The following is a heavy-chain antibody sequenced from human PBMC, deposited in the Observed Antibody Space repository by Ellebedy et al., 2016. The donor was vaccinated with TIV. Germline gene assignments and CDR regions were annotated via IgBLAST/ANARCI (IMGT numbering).Heavy chain of an antibody. CDR1: GFTFSSYS. J-gene: IGHJ6*02. CDR3: ARGTWGFGDMDV. V-gene: IGHV3-21*01. Sequence: PGGSLRLSCAASGFTFSSYSMNWVRQAPGKGLEWVSSISSSSSYIYYADSVKGRFTISIDNAKNSMYLQMNSLRAEDRAVYYCARGTWGFGDMDVWGQGTTVTVSS. D-gene: IGHD3-10*01. CDR2: ISSSSSYI.